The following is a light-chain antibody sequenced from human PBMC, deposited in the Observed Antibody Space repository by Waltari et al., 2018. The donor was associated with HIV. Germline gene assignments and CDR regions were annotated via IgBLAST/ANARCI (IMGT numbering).Light chain of an antibody. J-gene: IGKJ1*01. CDR3: QQSSSTLWT. CDR2: AAS. CDR1: QTISTY. V-gene: IGKV1-39*01. Sequence: DIQMTQAPSSLSASVGDRVTITCRASQTISTYLNWYQVKTGKAPKLLIYAASSLQGGVPSRFSGSGSGTDFTLTISSLQPEDFATFYCQQSSSTLWTFGQGTNVEI.